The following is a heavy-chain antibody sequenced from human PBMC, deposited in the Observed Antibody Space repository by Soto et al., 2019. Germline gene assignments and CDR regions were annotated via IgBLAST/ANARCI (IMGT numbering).Heavy chain of an antibody. CDR3: ARWVAATSWFDP. CDR2: MNPNSGNT. D-gene: IGHD2-15*01. Sequence: ASVKVSCKASGYTFTSYDINWVRQATGQGLEWMGWMNPNSGNTGYAQKFQGRVTMTRNTSISTAYMELSSLRSEDTAVYYCARWVAATSWFDPWGQGTLVTVSS. CDR1: GYTFTSYD. J-gene: IGHJ5*02. V-gene: IGHV1-8*01.